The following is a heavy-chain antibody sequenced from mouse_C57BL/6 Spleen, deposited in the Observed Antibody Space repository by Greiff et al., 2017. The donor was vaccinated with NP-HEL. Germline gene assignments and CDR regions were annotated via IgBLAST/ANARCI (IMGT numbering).Heavy chain of an antibody. J-gene: IGHJ2*01. V-gene: IGHV10-3*01. Sequence: EVQLVESGGGLVQPKGSLKLSCAASGFTFNTYAMHWVRQAPGKGLEWVARIRSKSSNYATYYADSVKDRFTISRDDSQSMLYLQMNNLKTEDTAMYYCVRERAYYGNYPYYFDYWGQGTTLTVSS. CDR2: IRSKSSNYAT. D-gene: IGHD2-10*01. CDR1: GFTFNTYA. CDR3: VRERAYYGNYPYYFDY.